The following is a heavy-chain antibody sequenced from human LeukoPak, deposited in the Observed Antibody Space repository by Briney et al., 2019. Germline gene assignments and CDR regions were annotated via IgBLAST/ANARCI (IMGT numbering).Heavy chain of an antibody. Sequence: SVKVSCKASGGTFSSYAISWVRQAPGQGLEWMGGIIPIFGTANYAQKFQGRVTITADESTSTAYMELSSLRSEDMAVYYCARAGDYYDSSGYYYVGAFDIWGQGTMVTVSS. CDR1: GGTFSSYA. V-gene: IGHV1-69*13. J-gene: IGHJ3*02. CDR3: ARAGDYYDSSGYYYVGAFDI. D-gene: IGHD3-22*01. CDR2: IIPIFGTA.